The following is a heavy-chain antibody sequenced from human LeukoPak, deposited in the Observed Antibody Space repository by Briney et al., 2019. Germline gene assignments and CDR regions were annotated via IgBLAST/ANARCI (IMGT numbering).Heavy chain of an antibody. CDR2: IYYSGTT. D-gene: IGHD4-17*01. Sequence: AATLSLTCTVSGASVSSYYWSWIRQPPGKGLEWIGYIYYSGTTNYNPSLKSRVTISVDTSKNQFSLKLSSVTAADTAVYYCARVPYGDYVDYWGQGTLVT. CDR1: GASVSSYY. J-gene: IGHJ4*02. CDR3: ARVPYGDYVDY. V-gene: IGHV4-59*02.